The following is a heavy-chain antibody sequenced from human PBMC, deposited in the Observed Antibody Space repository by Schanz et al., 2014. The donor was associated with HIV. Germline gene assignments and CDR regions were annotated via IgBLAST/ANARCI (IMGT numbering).Heavy chain of an antibody. V-gene: IGHV4-4*07. Sequence: QVQLQESGPGLVKPSETLSLTCTVSGDSMDYYYWSWIRQPAGKGLEWIGRIYISGDTNYNPSLNSRVTMSVDTSKNQFSLNLSSVTAADTAVYYCARSYGSGNLFDYWGQGTLVTVSS. CDR3: ARSYGSGNLFDY. J-gene: IGHJ4*02. CDR2: IYISGDT. CDR1: GDSMDYYY. D-gene: IGHD3-10*01.